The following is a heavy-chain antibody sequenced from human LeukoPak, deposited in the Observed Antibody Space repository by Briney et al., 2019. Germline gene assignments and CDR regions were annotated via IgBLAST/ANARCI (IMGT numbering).Heavy chain of an antibody. CDR1: GFTVSSNY. CDR3: ARDEWRGPYY. J-gene: IGHJ4*02. CDR2: IYSGGRT. Sequence: GGSLRLSCAASGFTVSSNYMSWVRQAPGKGLEWVSVIYSGGRTYYADSVKGRFTISRDNSKNTVYLQMNSLRAEDTAVYYCARDEWRGPYYWGQGTLVTVSS. D-gene: IGHD3-3*01. V-gene: IGHV3-53*01.